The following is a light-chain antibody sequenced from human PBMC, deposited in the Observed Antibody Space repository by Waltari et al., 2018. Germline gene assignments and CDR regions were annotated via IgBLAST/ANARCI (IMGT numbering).Light chain of an antibody. V-gene: IGKV3-11*01. CDR2: DAS. CDR1: QSIRNY. Sequence: EIVLTQSPATLSLSPGERATLSCRASQSIRNYLAWYQQNPGQAPRLLIYDASNRATGIPARFSGSGSGTDFTLSISSLEPEDFAVYYCQQRSNWPITFGQGTRLEIK. CDR3: QQRSNWPIT. J-gene: IGKJ5*01.